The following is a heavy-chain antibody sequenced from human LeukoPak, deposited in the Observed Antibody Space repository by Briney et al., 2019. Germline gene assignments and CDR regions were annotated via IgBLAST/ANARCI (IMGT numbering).Heavy chain of an antibody. CDR1: GYTFTSYG. Sequence: ASVKVSCKASGYTFTSYGISWVRQAPGQGLEWLGWISAYNGNTNYAQKLQGRVTMTTDTSTSTAYMELRSLRSDDTAVYYCARVPVYGSGGSCYSLNYYYGMDVWGQGTTVTVSS. V-gene: IGHV1-18*01. CDR3: ARVPVYGSGGSCYSLNYYYGMDV. CDR2: ISAYNGNT. D-gene: IGHD2-15*01. J-gene: IGHJ6*02.